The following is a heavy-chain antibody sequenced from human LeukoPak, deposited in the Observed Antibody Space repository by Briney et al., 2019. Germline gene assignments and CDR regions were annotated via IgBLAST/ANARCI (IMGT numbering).Heavy chain of an antibody. D-gene: IGHD6-6*01. CDR2: IYTSGST. CDR3: ARAEYSSSVDAFDI. V-gene: IGHV4-61*02. J-gene: IGHJ3*02. CDR1: GGSISSGSYY. Sequence: PSETLSLTCTVSGGSISSGSYYWSWIRQPAGKGLEWIGRIYTSGSTNYNPSLKSRVTISVDTSKNQFSLKLSSVTAADTAVYYCARAEYSSSVDAFDIWGRGTMVTVSS.